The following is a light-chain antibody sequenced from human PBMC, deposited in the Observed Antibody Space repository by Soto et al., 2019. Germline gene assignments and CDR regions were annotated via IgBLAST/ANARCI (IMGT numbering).Light chain of an antibody. J-gene: IGKJ3*01. CDR2: GAS. CDR1: LSVSSN. Sequence: IGMTQSPSTLSVSPGDTATLSCRASLSVSSNLAWYQHKSCQAPRLLIYGASTRATGSPARFSGSGSGTEFTLTISSLQSEDFAVYYCQQYNNCPPTFGPGTKVDIK. CDR3: QQYNNCPPT. V-gene: IGKV3D-15*01.